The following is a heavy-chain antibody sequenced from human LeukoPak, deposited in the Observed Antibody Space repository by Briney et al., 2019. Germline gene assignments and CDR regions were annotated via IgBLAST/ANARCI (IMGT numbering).Heavy chain of an antibody. D-gene: IGHD6-13*01. CDR1: GGTFSSYA. Sequence: ASVKVSCKASGGTFSSYAISWVRQAPGQGLEWMGRIIPIFGTANYAQKFQGRVTITTDESTSTAYMELSSLRSEDMAVYYCARDAIAAVYDAFDIWGQGTMVTVSS. CDR3: ARDAIAAVYDAFDI. CDR2: IIPIFGTA. J-gene: IGHJ3*02. V-gene: IGHV1-69*05.